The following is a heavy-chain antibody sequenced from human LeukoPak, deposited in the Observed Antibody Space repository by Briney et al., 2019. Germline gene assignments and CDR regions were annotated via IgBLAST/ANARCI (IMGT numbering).Heavy chain of an antibody. CDR2: IRTKANSYAT. CDR1: GFTFRGSA. D-gene: IGHD4-17*01. V-gene: IGHV3-73*01. Sequence: PGGSLRLSCAASGFTFRGSAMHWVRQASGKGLEWVGRIRTKANSYATVYAASVKGTFTISRDDSKNMAYLQMNSLRTEDTAVYYCTSSLYGAGDWFDPWGQGTLVTVSS. J-gene: IGHJ5*02. CDR3: TSSLYGAGDWFDP.